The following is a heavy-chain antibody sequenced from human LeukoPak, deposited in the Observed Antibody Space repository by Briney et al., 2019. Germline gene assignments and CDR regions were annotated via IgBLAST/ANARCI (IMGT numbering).Heavy chain of an antibody. V-gene: IGHV1-69*01. CDR3: ASESSTSCYTCRYFQH. Sequence: ASVKVSCKAPGGTFSSYAISWVRQAPGQGLEWMGGIIPIFGTANYAQKFQGRVTITADESTSTAYMELSSLRSEDTAVYYCASESSTSCYTCRYFQHWGQGTLVTVSS. J-gene: IGHJ1*01. D-gene: IGHD2-2*02. CDR2: IIPIFGTA. CDR1: GGTFSSYA.